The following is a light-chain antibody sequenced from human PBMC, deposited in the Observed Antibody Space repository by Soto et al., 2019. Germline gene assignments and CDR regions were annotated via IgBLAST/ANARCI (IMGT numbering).Light chain of an antibody. CDR1: QSVSSNY. CDR3: QQYDTSQRT. Sequence: EVMLTQSPGTLSLSPGKRATLSCRASQSVSSNYLAWYQQKSGQAPRLLIYGASNRATGIPDRFSGSGSGIDFTLTIRRLEPEDFAVYYCQQYDTSQRTFGQGTKVEFK. V-gene: IGKV3-20*01. J-gene: IGKJ1*01. CDR2: GAS.